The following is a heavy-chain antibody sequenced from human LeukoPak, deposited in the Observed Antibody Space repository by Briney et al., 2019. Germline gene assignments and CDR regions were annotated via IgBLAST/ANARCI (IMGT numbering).Heavy chain of an antibody. CDR3: ARGRYNYGSGSPLPDY. Sequence: SETLSLTCAVYGGSFSGYYWSWIRQPPGEGLEWIGEINHSGSTTYNPSLKRRVTISEDTSKNQFSLKLSSVTAADTAVYYCARGRYNYGSGSPLPDYWGQGTLVTVSS. V-gene: IGHV4-34*01. CDR1: GGSFSGYY. CDR2: INHSGST. D-gene: IGHD3-10*01. J-gene: IGHJ4*02.